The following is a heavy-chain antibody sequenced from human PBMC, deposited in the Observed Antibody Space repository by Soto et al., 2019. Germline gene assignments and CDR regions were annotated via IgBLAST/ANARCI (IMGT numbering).Heavy chain of an antibody. Sequence: QMQLVESGGGVVQPGRSLRVSCEASGFIFSTYGMHWVRQAPGKGLEWVAVISYDGRNKYYADSVRGRFTISRDNSKNSLHLQMNCLRGEDTAVYYCAKDTATAITSYYFYGMDVWGQGTTVTVSS. J-gene: IGHJ6*02. CDR1: GFIFSTYG. CDR3: AKDTATAITSYYFYGMDV. CDR2: ISYDGRNK. V-gene: IGHV3-30*18. D-gene: IGHD5-12*01.